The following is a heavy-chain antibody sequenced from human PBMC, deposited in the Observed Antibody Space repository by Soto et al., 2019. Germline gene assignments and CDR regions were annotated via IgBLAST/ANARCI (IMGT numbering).Heavy chain of an antibody. D-gene: IGHD2-15*01. CDR2: ISSSSSYI. V-gene: IGHV3-21*01. CDR1: GFTFSSYS. Sequence: EVQLVESGGGLVKPGGSLRLSCAASGFTFSSYSMNWVRQAPGKGLEWVSSISSSSSYIYYADSVKGRFTISRDNAKNSLYLQMNSLRAEDTAVYYCARRQDTVVVVAALDYWGQGTLVTVSS. CDR3: ARRQDTVVVVAALDY. J-gene: IGHJ4*02.